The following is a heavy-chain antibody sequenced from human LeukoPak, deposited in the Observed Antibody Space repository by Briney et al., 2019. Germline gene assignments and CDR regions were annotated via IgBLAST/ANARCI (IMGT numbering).Heavy chain of an antibody. V-gene: IGHV4-4*07. D-gene: IGHD4-17*01. CDR1: GGSISSYY. Sequence: SETLSLTCTVSGGSISSYYWSWIRRPAGKGLEWIGRIYTSGSTNYNPSLKSRVTMSVGTSKNQFSLKLSSVTAADTAVYYCARSYYGPTQYYFDYWGQGTLITVSS. CDR2: IYTSGST. CDR3: ARSYYGPTQYYFDY. J-gene: IGHJ4*02.